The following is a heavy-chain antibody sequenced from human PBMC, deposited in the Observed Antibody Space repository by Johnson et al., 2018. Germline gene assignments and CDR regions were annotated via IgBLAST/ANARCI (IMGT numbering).Heavy chain of an antibody. J-gene: IGHJ3*02. V-gene: IGHV3-9*01. CDR1: GLTFDDYA. CDR2: ISWNSASI. CDR3: SKDLESVVYDAFDI. Sequence: VQLVETGGGSVQXGRSLRLSCAASGLTFDDYAMHWVRQTPGKGLEWVSGISWNSASIGYEEPVKGRFTISRDNAKDCLYLQMNSLRVEDTALYYCSKDLESVVYDAFDIWGQGTKVTVSS. D-gene: IGHD2-8*02.